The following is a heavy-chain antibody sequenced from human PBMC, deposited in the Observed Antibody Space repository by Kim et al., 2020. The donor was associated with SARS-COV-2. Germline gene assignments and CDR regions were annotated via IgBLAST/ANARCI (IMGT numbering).Heavy chain of an antibody. CDR2: ISSSSSYI. Sequence: GGSLRLSCAASGFTFSSYSMNWVRQAPGKGLEWVSSISSSSSYIYYADSVKGRFTSSRDNAKNSLYLQMNSLRAEDTAVYYCARDYDILTGYYPNWFGPWGQGSLVTVSS. D-gene: IGHD3-9*01. CDR1: GFTFSSYS. V-gene: IGHV3-21*01. J-gene: IGHJ5*02. CDR3: ARDYDILTGYYPNWFGP.